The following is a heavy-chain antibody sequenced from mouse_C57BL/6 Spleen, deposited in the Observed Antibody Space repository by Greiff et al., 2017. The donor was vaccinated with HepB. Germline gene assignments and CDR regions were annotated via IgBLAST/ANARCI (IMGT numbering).Heavy chain of an antibody. Sequence: QVQLQQSGPELVQPGASVKLSCKASGYTFTSYDITWVQQRPGQGLEWIGWIYPSDGSTKYTETFQGKATLTVDTSSSTSYMELHSLTSEDSAGYFCAREAFKYYGSRIGYAMDYWGQGTSVTVSS. CDR3: AREAFKYYGSRIGYAMDY. CDR1: GYTFTSYD. D-gene: IGHD1-1*01. V-gene: IGHV1-85*01. J-gene: IGHJ4*01. CDR2: IYPSDGST.